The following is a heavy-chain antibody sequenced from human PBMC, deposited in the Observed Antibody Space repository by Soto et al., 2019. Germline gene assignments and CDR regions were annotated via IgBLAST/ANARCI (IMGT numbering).Heavy chain of an antibody. CDR2: IIPIFGTA. D-gene: IGHD2-2*01. CDR1: GGTFSSYA. CDR3: ARATTEYIVVVPAARNYGMDV. Sequence: QVQLVQSGAEVKKPGSSVKVSCKASGGTFSSYAISWVRQAPGQGLEWMGGIIPIFGTANYAQKFQGRVTITADESTSTAYMELSSLRSEDTAVYYCARATTEYIVVVPAARNYGMDVWGKGTTVTVSS. V-gene: IGHV1-69*01. J-gene: IGHJ6*04.